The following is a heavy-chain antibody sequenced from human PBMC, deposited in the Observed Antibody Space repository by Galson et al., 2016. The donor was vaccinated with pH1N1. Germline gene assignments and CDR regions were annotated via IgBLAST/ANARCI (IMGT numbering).Heavy chain of an antibody. CDR2: INRDGTTI. CDR1: GFSISNNW. D-gene: IGHD3-10*01. CDR3: ARDCFGADDS. J-gene: IGHJ4*02. Sequence: SLRLSCAAASGFSISNNWMHWVRQAPGKGLAWVSRINRDGTTINYADSVKGPFTITSDNGKNTLYLQMNSLRADDTAVYYCARDCFGADDSWGQGTLVTVSS. V-gene: IGHV3-74*01.